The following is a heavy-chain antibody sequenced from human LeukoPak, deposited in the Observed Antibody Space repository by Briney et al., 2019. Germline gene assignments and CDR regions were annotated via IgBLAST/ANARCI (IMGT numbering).Heavy chain of an antibody. D-gene: IGHD5-18*01. J-gene: IGHJ5*02. Sequence: SETLSLTCSVYTRSIRSIYWSRLRQPNGQELEWIGRIYTSGSTNYNPSLKSRVTISVDKSKNQFSLKLSSVTAADTAVYYCARERRTAMSYNWFDPWGQGTLVTVSS. CDR2: IYTSGST. V-gene: IGHV4-4*07. CDR3: ARERRTAMSYNWFDP. CDR1: TRSIRSIY.